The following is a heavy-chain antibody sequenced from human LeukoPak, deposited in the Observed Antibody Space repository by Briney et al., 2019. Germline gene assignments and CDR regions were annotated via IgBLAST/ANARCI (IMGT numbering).Heavy chain of an antibody. CDR2: IYHSGST. J-gene: IGHJ4*02. CDR3: ASNLYCSGGSCWTSIDY. Sequence: PSETLSLTCAVSGGSISSGNWWSWVRQPPGKGLEWIGEIYHSGSTNYNPSLKSRVTISVDKSKNQFSLKLSSVTAADTAVYYCASNLYCSGGSCWTSIDYWGQGTLVTVSS. D-gene: IGHD2-15*01. CDR1: GGSISSGNW. V-gene: IGHV4-4*02.